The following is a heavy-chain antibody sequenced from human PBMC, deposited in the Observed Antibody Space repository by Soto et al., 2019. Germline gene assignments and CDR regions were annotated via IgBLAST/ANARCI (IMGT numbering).Heavy chain of an antibody. Sequence: SVKVSCKASGGTFSSYTISWVRQAPGQGLEWMGRIIPILGIANYAQKFQGRVTITADKSTSTAYMELSSLRSEDTAVYYCASDRRAGLDGPPIPFDCWGQGTLVTVSS. J-gene: IGHJ4*02. CDR3: ASDRRAGLDGPPIPFDC. CDR2: IIPILGIA. V-gene: IGHV1-69*02. D-gene: IGHD4-17*01. CDR1: GGTFSSYT.